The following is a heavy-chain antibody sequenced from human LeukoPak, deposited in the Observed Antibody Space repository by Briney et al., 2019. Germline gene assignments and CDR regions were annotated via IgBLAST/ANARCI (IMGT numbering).Heavy chain of an antibody. CDR2: IGNNGGGI. CDR3: ARGGGSGSIEYFQH. D-gene: IGHD3-10*01. Sequence: KPGGSLRLSCAASGFTFSTYTMYWVRHPPGKRLEWVSIIGNNGGGIHYADSVGGRFTFSRDNAKNTLYLQMNSLRAEDTAVYFCARGGGSGSIEYFQHWGQGTLVTVSS. V-gene: IGHV3-23*01. J-gene: IGHJ1*01. CDR1: GFTFSTYT.